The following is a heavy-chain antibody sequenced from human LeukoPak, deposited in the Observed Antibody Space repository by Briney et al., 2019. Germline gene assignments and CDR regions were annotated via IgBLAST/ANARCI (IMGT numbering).Heavy chain of an antibody. Sequence: SETLSLTCTVSGGSMRSYYWSWIRQPPGKGLELIGYVYYSGTANYNPSLESRVTILVDTSKNQFSLNLSYVTAADTAVYYCARTKSGWYYSDYWGQGTLVSVSS. J-gene: IGHJ4*02. CDR1: GGSMRSYY. V-gene: IGHV4-59*08. CDR3: ARTKSGWYYSDY. CDR2: VYYSGTA. D-gene: IGHD6-19*01.